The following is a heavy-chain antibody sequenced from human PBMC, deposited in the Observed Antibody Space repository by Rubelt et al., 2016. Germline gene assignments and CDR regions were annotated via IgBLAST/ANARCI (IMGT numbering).Heavy chain of an antibody. CDR3: VRVGCCNSAACYGLDI. Sequence: EVQLVESGGGLVKPGGSLRLSCAASGFTFSSYSMNWVRQAPGKGLEWVSSISSSSSYIYYADSVKGRFTISRDNAKNSLYLQMNSLRAEDTAVYYCVRVGCCNSAACYGLDIWGQGTKVTVSS. V-gene: IGHV3-21*04. CDR2: ISSSSSYI. J-gene: IGHJ3*02. CDR1: GFTFSSYS. D-gene: IGHD2-2*01.